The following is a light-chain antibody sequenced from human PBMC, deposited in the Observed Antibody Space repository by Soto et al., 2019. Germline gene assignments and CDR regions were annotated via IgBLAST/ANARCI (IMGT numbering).Light chain of an antibody. CDR1: QNIGSN. CDR3: QQYNNWPPYT. CDR2: GAS. V-gene: IGKV3-15*01. J-gene: IGKJ2*01. Sequence: EVVITQSPATPSASPGERVILSCRASQNIGSNLAWYQQRPGQAPRLLMYGASTRATETPARFSGSGSATDFTLTISSLQSEDFAVYYCQQYNNWPPYTFGQGTKVDIK.